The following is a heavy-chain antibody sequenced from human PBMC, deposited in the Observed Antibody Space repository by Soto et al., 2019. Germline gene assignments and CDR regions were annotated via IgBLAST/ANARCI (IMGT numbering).Heavy chain of an antibody. D-gene: IGHD3-22*01. CDR3: ARALYYYDSSGYSYGDYYYGMDV. Sequence: ASVKVSCKASGGTFSSYAISWVRQAPGQGLEWMGGIIPIFGTANYAQKFQGRVTITADESTSTAYMELSSLRSEDTAVYYCARALYYYDSSGYSYGDYYYGMDVWGQGTTVTVSS. V-gene: IGHV1-69*13. CDR1: GGTFSSYA. J-gene: IGHJ6*02. CDR2: IIPIFGTA.